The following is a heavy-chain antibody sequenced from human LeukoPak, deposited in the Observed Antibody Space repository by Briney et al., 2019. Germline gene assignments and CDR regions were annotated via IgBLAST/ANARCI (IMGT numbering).Heavy chain of an antibody. V-gene: IGHV3-21*01. D-gene: IGHD4-23*01. J-gene: IGHJ3*02. CDR2: ITATSLHI. CDR1: GVTFSGYS. Sequence: GGSLRHSCAASGVTFSGYSMNWVRQAPGKGLEWVSAITATSLHIYYADSVKGRFTNSRDNAKNSLYLQMNSLRVEDTALYYCARVRSVGGNPHAFNIWGQGTMVTVSS. CDR3: ARVRSVGGNPHAFNI.